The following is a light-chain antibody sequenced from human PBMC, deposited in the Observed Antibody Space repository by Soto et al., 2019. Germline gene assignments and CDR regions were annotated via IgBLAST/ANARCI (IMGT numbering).Light chain of an antibody. J-gene: IGKJ1*01. Sequence: EIVLTQSPGTLSLSPGERATLSCRASQSVSSSYLAWYQQKPGQAPRLRIYGASNRATGIPDRFSGSGSGTDFTLTISRLEPEDFAVYYCQQYGDSPWTFGQGTKVEIK. CDR1: QSVSSSY. V-gene: IGKV3-20*01. CDR2: GAS. CDR3: QQYGDSPWT.